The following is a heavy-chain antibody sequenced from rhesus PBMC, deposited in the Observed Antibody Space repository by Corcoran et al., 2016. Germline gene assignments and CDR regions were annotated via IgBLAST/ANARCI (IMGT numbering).Heavy chain of an antibody. CDR1: GGSISSNW. D-gene: IGHD3-28*01. J-gene: IGHJ6*01. CDR3: ARGGYYGSGGLDS. Sequence: QLQLQESGPGLVKPSETLSLTCAVSGGSISSNWWSWIRQPPGKGREWMGRISGSGGSTSTTPSRKRRVTIATDTSKNQLSLRLISVTAADTAVYYCARGGYYGSGGLDSWGQGVVVTVSS. V-gene: IGHV4-173*01. CDR2: ISGSGGST.